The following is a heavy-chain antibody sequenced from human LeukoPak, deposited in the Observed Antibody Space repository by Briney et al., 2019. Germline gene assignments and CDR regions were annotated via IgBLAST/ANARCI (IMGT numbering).Heavy chain of an antibody. V-gene: IGHV3-30*18. CDR3: AKNLPPAAADY. CDR1: GFTFSSYG. CDR2: ISYDGSNK. J-gene: IGHJ4*02. D-gene: IGHD6-13*01. Sequence: GGSLRFSCAASGFTFSSYGMHWVRQAPGKGLEWVAVISYDGSNKYYADSVKGRFTISRDNSKNTLYLQMNSLRAEDTAVYYCAKNLPPAAADYWGQGTLVTVSS.